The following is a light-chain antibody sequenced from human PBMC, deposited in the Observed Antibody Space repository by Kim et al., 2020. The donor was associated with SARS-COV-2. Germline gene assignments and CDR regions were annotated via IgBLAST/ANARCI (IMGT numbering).Light chain of an antibody. V-gene: IGLV1-47*01. CDR1: SYNIGSNY. J-gene: IGLJ3*02. CDR3: AAWDDSLSVWV. Sequence: GQRVTLSCSGSSYNIGSNYVYWYQQLPGTAPKLLIYRNNQRPSGVPDRFSGSKSGTSASLAISGLRSEDEADYYCAAWDDSLSVWVFGGGTQLTVL. CDR2: RNN.